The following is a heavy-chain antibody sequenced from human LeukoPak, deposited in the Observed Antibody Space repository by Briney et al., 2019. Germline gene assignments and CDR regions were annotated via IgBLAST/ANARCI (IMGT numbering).Heavy chain of an antibody. CDR2: IYPGDSDA. D-gene: IGHD3-9*01. CDR1: GYSFTSYW. Sequence: GESLKISCKGSGYSFTSYWIGWVRQMPGKGLGWVGIIYPGDSDARYSPSFQGQVTISADKSISTAYLQWSSLKASDTAMYYCARLNDILTRGWFDPWGQGTLVTVSS. J-gene: IGHJ5*02. V-gene: IGHV5-51*01. CDR3: ARLNDILTRGWFDP.